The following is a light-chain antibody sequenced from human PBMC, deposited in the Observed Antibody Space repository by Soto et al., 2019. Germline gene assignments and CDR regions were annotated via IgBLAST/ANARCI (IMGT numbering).Light chain of an antibody. CDR3: QQSSNWPPVIT. J-gene: IGKJ5*01. Sequence: EIVLTQSPATLSLSPGERATLSCRASQTFSSHLAWYQQKPGQAPRLLIYDASKRATGIPARFSGRGSGTEFTLTISSLEPEDFAVYYCQQSSNWPPVITFGQGTRLEIK. CDR2: DAS. V-gene: IGKV3-11*01. CDR1: QTFSSH.